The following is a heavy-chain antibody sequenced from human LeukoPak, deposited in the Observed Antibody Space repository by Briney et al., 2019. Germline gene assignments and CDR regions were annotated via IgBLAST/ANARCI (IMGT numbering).Heavy chain of an antibody. CDR1: GYTFTSYG. V-gene: IGHV1-18*01. CDR2: INAYNGNT. Sequence: ASVKVSCKASGYTFTSYGISWVRQAPGQGLEWMGWINAYNGNTNYAQKLQGRVTMTTDTSTSTAYMELRSLRSDDTAVYYCARSYCSGGSCYSSDYWGQGTLSPSPQ. CDR3: ARSYCSGGSCYSSDY. D-gene: IGHD2-15*01. J-gene: IGHJ4*02.